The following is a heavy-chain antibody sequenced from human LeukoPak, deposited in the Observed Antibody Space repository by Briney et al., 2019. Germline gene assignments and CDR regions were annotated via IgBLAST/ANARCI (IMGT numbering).Heavy chain of an antibody. V-gene: IGHV4-39*01. Sequence: PSETLSLTCTVSGGSISSSSYYWGWIRQPPGKGLEWIGSIYYSGSTYYNPSLKSRVTISVDTSKNQFSLKLSSVTAADTAVYYCARYCSGGSCYWGVDYWGQGTLVTVSS. D-gene: IGHD2-15*01. CDR3: ARYCSGGSCYWGVDY. CDR1: GGSISSSSYY. CDR2: IYYSGST. J-gene: IGHJ4*02.